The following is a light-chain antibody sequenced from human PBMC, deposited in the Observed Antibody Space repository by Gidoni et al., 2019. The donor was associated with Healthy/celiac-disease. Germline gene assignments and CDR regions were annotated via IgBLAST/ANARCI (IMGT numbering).Light chain of an antibody. J-gene: IGKJ4*01. V-gene: IGKV3-15*01. Sequence: EIVMPQSPATLSVSPGERATLSCRASQSVSSNLAWYQQKPGQSPRLLIYGASTRATGIPARFSGSGSGTEFTLTISSLQSEDFAVYYCQQYNNWPPLTFXGXTKVXIK. CDR3: QQYNNWPPLT. CDR2: GAS. CDR1: QSVSSN.